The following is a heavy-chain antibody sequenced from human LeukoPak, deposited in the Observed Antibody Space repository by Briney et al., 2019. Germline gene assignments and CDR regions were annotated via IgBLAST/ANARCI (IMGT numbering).Heavy chain of an antibody. Sequence: ASVKVSCKVSGYTLTELSMHWVRHAPGKGLEWVGGFDPEDGETIYAQKFQGRVTMTEDTSTDTAYMELSSLRSEDTAVYYCATSGAMVRGALDYWGQGTLVTVSS. CDR2: FDPEDGET. V-gene: IGHV1-24*01. D-gene: IGHD3-10*01. J-gene: IGHJ4*02. CDR1: GYTLTELS. CDR3: ATSGAMVRGALDY.